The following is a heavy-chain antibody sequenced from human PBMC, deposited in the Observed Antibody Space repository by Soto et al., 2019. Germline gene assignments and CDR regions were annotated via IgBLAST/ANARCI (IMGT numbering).Heavy chain of an antibody. V-gene: IGHV3-53*01. Sequence: PXVSLRLSCAASGFTVSSNYMSWVRQAPGKGLEWVSVIYSGGSTYYADSVKGRFTISRDNSKNTLYLQMNSLRAEDTAVYYCASFRKSPIFDYWGQGTLVTVSS. D-gene: IGHD2-2*02. CDR1: GFTVSSNY. CDR3: ASFRKSPIFDY. J-gene: IGHJ4*02. CDR2: IYSGGST.